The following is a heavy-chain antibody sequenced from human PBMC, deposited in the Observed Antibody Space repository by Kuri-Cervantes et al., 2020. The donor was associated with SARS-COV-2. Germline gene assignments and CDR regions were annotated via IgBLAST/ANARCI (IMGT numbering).Heavy chain of an antibody. CDR2: IGTAGDT. D-gene: IGHD4-17*01. Sequence: GESLKISCAASGFTFSSYDMHWVRQATGKGLEWVSAIGTAGDTYYADSVQGRFTISRDNSKNSLYLQMNSLRTEDTALYYCAKVTTVTLTDFDYWGQGTLVTVSS. CDR1: GFTFSSYD. J-gene: IGHJ4*02. V-gene: IGHV3-13*01. CDR3: AKVTTVTLTDFDY.